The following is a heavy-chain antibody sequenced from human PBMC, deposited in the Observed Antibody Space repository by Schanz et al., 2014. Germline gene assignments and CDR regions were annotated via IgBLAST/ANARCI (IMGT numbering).Heavy chain of an antibody. D-gene: IGHD2-8*02. V-gene: IGHV1-18*01. J-gene: IGHJ4*02. Sequence: QVQLVQSGAEVKKPGASVKVSCKASGYTFTSYGISWVRQAPGQGLEWMGWISPYNGNTNYAQKLQGRVTMTADTSTSTAYMDLRSLRSDDTAVYYCATMWGYCTATACQILEVLDVWGQGILVTVSS. CDR3: ATMWGYCTATACQILEVLDV. CDR1: GYTFTSYG. CDR2: ISPYNGNT.